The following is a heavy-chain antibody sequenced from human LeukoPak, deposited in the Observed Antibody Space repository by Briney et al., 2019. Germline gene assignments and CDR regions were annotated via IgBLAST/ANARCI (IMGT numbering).Heavy chain of an antibody. CDR2: IYYSGST. V-gene: IGHV4-59*08. CDR1: GGSFSGYY. J-gene: IGHJ4*02. CDR3: ARGYYDFWSGYYTYYFDY. Sequence: SETLSLTCAVYGGSFSGYYWSWIRQPPGKGLEWIGYIYYSGSTNYNPSLKSRVTISVDKSKNQFSLKLSSVTAADTAVYYCARGYYDFWSGYYTYYFDYWGQGTLVTVSS. D-gene: IGHD3-3*01.